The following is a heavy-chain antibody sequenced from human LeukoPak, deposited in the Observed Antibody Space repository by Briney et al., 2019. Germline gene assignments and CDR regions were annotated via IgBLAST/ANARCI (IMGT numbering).Heavy chain of an antibody. D-gene: IGHD2-2*02. CDR3: ARYIVVVPAAISHWFDP. J-gene: IGHJ5*02. CDR1: GYTFTSYG. CDR2: ISAYNGNT. Sequence: VASVKVSCKASGYTFTSYGISWVRQAPGQGLEWMGWISAYNGNTNYAQKLQGRVTMTTDTSTSTAYMELRSLRSDDTAVYYCARYIVVVPAAISHWFDPWGQGTLATVSS. V-gene: IGHV1-18*01.